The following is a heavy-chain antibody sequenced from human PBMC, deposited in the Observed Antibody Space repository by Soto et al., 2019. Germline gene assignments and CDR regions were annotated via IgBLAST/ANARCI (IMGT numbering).Heavy chain of an antibody. CDR1: GFTFSSYG. J-gene: IGHJ4*02. D-gene: IGHD6-13*01. Sequence: QVQLVESGGGVVQPGRSLRLSCAASGFTFSSYGMHWVRQAPGKGLEWVAVIWYDGSNKYYADSVKGRFTISRDNSKNTLYLQMNSLRAEDTAVYYCARDQGDLAAAGIDYWGQGTLVNVSS. CDR3: ARDQGDLAAAGIDY. V-gene: IGHV3-33*01. CDR2: IWYDGSNK.